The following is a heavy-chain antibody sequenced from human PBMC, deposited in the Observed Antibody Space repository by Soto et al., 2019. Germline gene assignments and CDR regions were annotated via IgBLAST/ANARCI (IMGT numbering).Heavy chain of an antibody. V-gene: IGHV4-59*08. D-gene: IGHD6-19*01. CDR2: VYHSGTT. Sequence: SETLSLTCTVSGGSISTYYWTWIRQSPGKGPEWIGYVYHSGTTNYNPSLRSRVTMSIDTSQEQFSLKLSSVTATDTAVYYCARHVNLPLAGTGFDSLGRGTLVTVSS. J-gene: IGHJ4*02. CDR1: GGSISTYY. CDR3: ARHVNLPLAGTGFDS.